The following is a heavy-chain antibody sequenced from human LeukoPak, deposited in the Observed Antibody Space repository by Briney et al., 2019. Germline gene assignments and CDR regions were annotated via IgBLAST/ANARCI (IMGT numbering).Heavy chain of an antibody. CDR1: GFTFSSYS. CDR2: IRSKAYGGTT. CDR3: TRWADPPVAGNYFDY. V-gene: IGHV3-49*03. J-gene: IGHJ4*02. D-gene: IGHD6-19*01. Sequence: GGSLRLSCAASGFTFSSYSMSWFRQAPGKGLEWVGFIRSKAYGGTTEYAASVKGRFTISRDDSKSIAYLQMNSLKTEDTAVYYCTRWADPPVAGNYFDYWGQGTLVTVSS.